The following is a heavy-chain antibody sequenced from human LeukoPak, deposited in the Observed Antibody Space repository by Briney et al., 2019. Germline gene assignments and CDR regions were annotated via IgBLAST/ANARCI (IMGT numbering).Heavy chain of an antibody. CDR3: ARRRRFLEWKNWFDP. CDR2: INHSGST. V-gene: IGHV4-39*07. J-gene: IGHJ5*02. D-gene: IGHD3-3*01. Sequence: SETLSLTCTVSGGSIRSNTNFWGWNSSNYWGWIRQPPGKGLEWIGEINHSGSTNYNPSLKSRGTISVDTSKNQFSLKLSSVTAADTAVYYCARRRRFLEWKNWFDPWGQGTLVTVSS. CDR1: GGSIRSNTNFWGWNSSNY.